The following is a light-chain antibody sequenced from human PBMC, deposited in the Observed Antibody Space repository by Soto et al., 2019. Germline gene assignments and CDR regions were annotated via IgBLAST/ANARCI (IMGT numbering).Light chain of an antibody. J-gene: IGKJ1*01. Sequence: GESDTRYCRACQSVGSNDLARYQQTPGQAPRLLIYGASTRATGVPASFSGSGSGTEFTLAVSILPSEDFAVLYCQLYNKWPRAFGQGTKVDIK. CDR2: GAS. CDR3: QLYNKWPRA. V-gene: IGKV3-15*01. CDR1: QSVGSN.